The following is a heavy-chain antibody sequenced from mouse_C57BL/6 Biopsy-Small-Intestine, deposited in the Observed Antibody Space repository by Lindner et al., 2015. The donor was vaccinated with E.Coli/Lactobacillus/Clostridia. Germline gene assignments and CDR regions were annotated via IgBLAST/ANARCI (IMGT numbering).Heavy chain of an antibody. Sequence: SVKVSCKASGYAFTAFAMYWVRQAPGQRLEWMGWINTDNGNTRYSQKFRGRVTITRDTSASTVYMEPRSLRFEDTAVYYCARDGIEPGNGGDYWGQGTLVNVSS. V-gene: IGHV1S45*01. J-gene: IGHJ4*01. CDR1: GYAFTAFA. CDR2: INTDNGNT. CDR3: ARDGIEPGNGGDY. D-gene: IGHD1-1*01.